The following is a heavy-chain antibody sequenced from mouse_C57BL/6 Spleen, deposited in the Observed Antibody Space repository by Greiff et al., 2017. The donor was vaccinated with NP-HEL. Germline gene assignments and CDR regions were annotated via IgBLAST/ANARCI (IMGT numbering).Heavy chain of an antibody. CDR1: GFTFSSYA. J-gene: IGHJ2*01. Sequence: EVKLMESGGGLVKPGGSLKLSCAASGFTFSSYAMSWVRQTPEKRLEWVATISDGGSYTYYPDNVKGRFTISRDNAKNNLYLQMSHLKSEDTAMYYCARDPLENYWGQGTTLTVSS. CDR3: ARDPLENY. V-gene: IGHV5-4*01. CDR2: ISDGGSYT.